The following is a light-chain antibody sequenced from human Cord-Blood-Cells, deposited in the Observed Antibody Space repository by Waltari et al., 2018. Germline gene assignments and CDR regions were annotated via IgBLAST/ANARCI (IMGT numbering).Light chain of an antibody. J-gene: IGKJ1*01. CDR3: QQSYSTPRT. V-gene: IGKV1-39*01. Sequence: DIQMTQSPSSLSASVGDRVTITCRASQSISSYLNWYQQKPGKAPKILIYAASSLQSGVPSRFSGSGSGTDFTLTISRLQTEDFSTYYCQQSYSTPRTFGQWTKVEIK. CDR2: AAS. CDR1: QSISSY.